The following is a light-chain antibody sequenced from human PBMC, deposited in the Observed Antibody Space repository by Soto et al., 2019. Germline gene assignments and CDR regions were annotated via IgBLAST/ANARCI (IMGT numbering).Light chain of an antibody. J-gene: IGLJ1*01. CDR2: DVT. CDR1: SSDVGAYNY. Sequence: QSALTQPRSVSGSPGQSVAISCTGTSSDVGAYNYVSWYQQHPGKAPKLLIYDVTKRPSGVPDRFSGSKSGNTASLIISGLQAEDDADYYCYSYAGSPDVFGSGTKLTVL. V-gene: IGLV2-11*01. CDR3: YSYAGSPDV.